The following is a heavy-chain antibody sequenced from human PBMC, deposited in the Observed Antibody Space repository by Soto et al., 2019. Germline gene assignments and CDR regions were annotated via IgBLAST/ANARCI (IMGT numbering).Heavy chain of an antibody. CDR2: ISASVSIT. CDR3: AKSRSVVDRFDI. J-gene: IGHJ3*02. Sequence: GGSLRLSCAAAEFCFSNYPMSWVRQAPGKGLEWDSGISASVSITKYADSVKGRFTISRDNYKKIMYLQMNSLRAEDTDVYSCAKSRSVVDRFDIWGQGTKVNVSS. D-gene: IGHD2-15*01. V-gene: IGHV3-23*01. CDR1: EFCFSNYP.